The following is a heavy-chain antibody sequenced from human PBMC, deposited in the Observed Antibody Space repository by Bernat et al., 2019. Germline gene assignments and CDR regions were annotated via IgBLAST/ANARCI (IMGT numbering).Heavy chain of an antibody. CDR3: ARDSSNWNYAPYYFDY. CDR2: IIPIFGTA. V-gene: IGHV1-69*01. Sequence: QVQLVQSGAEVKKPGSSVKVSCKASGGTFSGYAISWVRQAPGQGLEWMGGIIPIFGTANYAQKFQGRVTITADESTSTAYMELSSLRSEDTAVYYCARDSSNWNYAPYYFDYWGQGTLVTVSS. J-gene: IGHJ4*02. CDR1: GGTFSGYA. D-gene: IGHD1-7*01.